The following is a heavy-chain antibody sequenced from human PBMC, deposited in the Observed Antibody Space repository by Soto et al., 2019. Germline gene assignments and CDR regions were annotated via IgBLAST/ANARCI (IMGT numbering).Heavy chain of an antibody. CDR3: TRDQGWSYDSGFDP. CDR1: TFSMYS. J-gene: IGHJ5*02. V-gene: IGHV3-21*01. CDR2: ISSGSAFI. Sequence: EVQVVESGGGLVKPGGSLRLSCNFTFSMYSMNWVRQAPGKGLEWVASISSGSAFIKYADSVKGRFSISRDNAKNSVALQMNSLRAEDTAMYYCTRDQGWSYDSGFDPWGRGTLVTVSS. D-gene: IGHD1-26*01.